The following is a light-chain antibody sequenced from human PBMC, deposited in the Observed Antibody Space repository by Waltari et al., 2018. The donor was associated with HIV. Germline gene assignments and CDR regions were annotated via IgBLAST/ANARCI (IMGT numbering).Light chain of an antibody. V-gene: IGLV3-21*04. J-gene: IGLJ2*01. CDR1: NIDSKI. CDR2: FDL. Sequence: YALTQPPSVSVAPGQTPMITCGGNNIDSKIVQWYQQNPGQAPVLVIYFDLDRPSGVPERFSGSVSGNTATLTISRVDAGDEADYYCQVWDRSSDQVIFGGGTKLTVL. CDR3: QVWDRSSDQVI.